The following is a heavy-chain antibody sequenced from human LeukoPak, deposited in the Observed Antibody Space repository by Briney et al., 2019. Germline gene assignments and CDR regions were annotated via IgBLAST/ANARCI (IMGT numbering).Heavy chain of an antibody. Sequence: SGRSLRLSCAASGFTFSSYAMSWVRQAPRKGLEWVSAISGSGGSTYYADSVKGRFTISRDNSKNTLYLQMNSLRAEDTAVYYCAKDFDGYDYWGQGTLVTVSS. CDR2: ISGSGGST. CDR3: AKDFDGYDY. CDR1: GFTFSSYA. J-gene: IGHJ4*02. D-gene: IGHD5-24*01. V-gene: IGHV3-23*01.